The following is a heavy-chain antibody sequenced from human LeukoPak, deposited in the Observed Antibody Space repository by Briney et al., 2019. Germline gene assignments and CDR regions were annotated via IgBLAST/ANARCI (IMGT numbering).Heavy chain of an antibody. CDR2: IIPIFGLA. D-gene: IGHD3-16*02. V-gene: IGHV1-69*04. CDR3: ARDLPFGGVIADYYFDY. Sequence: SVKVSCKASGGTFSSYVISCVRQAPGQGLEWMGRIIPIFGLANYAQKFQGRVTITADKSTSTAYMELSSLRCEDTAVYYCARDLPFGGVIADYYFDYWGQGTLVTVSS. CDR1: GGTFSSYV. J-gene: IGHJ4*02.